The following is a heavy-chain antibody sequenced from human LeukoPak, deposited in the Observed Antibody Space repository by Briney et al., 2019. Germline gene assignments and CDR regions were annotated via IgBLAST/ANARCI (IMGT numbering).Heavy chain of an antibody. CDR1: GFTFDDYG. V-gene: IGHV3-20*04. J-gene: IGHJ6*03. D-gene: IGHD6-6*01. CDR2: INWNGGST. Sequence: PGGSLRLSCAASGFTFDDYGMSWVRQAPGKGLEWVSGINWNGGSTGYADSVKGRFTISRDNAKNSLYLQMNSLRAEDTALYYCARDKQLVRGYYYYMDVWGKGTTVTVSS. CDR3: ARDKQLVRGYYYYMDV.